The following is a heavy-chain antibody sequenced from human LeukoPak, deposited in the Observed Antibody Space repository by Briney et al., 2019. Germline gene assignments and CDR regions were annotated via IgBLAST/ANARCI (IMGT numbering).Heavy chain of an antibody. Sequence: PGGSLRLSCAASGFTFSSYAMSWVRQAPGKGLEWVSAISGSGGSTYHADSVKGRFTISRDNSKNTLYLQMNSLRAEDTAVYYCAKGAKYYYDSSGYYGYWGQGTLVTVSS. CDR1: GFTFSSYA. CDR2: ISGSGGST. D-gene: IGHD3-22*01. CDR3: AKGAKYYYDSSGYYGY. J-gene: IGHJ4*02. V-gene: IGHV3-23*01.